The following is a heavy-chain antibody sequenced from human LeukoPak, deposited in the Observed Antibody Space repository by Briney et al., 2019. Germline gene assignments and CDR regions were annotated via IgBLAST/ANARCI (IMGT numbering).Heavy chain of an antibody. CDR3: ARSLTTLTYEGY. J-gene: IGHJ4*02. CDR1: GFTFSNHW. V-gene: IGHV3-74*01. CDR2: INSGGSIT. D-gene: IGHD1-1*01. Sequence: GGSLRLSCVASGFTFSNHWMHWLRQAPGKGLVWVSHINSGGSITSYAVSVKGRFTVSRDNAKNSLFLQMNSLRAEDTAIYYCARSLTTLTYEGYWGQGTLVTVSS.